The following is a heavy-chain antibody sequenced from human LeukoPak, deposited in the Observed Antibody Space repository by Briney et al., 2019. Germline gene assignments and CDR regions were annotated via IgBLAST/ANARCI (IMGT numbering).Heavy chain of an antibody. J-gene: IGHJ6*03. V-gene: IGHV3-21*01. CDR1: EFSFSRFG. D-gene: IGHD5-12*01. CDR3: ATGYSGYHSNYYYMDV. Sequence: GGSLRLSCAVSEFSFSRFGMTWVRQAPGKGREWVSSISSSRSDIYYVDSVKGRCTIPRDNSKNSLYLQMNSLRAEDTAVYYCATGYSGYHSNYYYMDVWGKGTTVTVSS. CDR2: ISSSRSDI.